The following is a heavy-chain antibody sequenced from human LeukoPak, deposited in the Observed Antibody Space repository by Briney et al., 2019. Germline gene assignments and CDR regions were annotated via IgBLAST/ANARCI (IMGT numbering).Heavy chain of an antibody. J-gene: IGHJ4*02. V-gene: IGHV3-7*01. CDR3: ARGSSRPLGDY. CDR2: IKQDGSEK. D-gene: IGHD6-19*01. CDR1: GFTFSSYW. Sequence: GGSLRLSCAAAGFTFSSYWMSWVRQAPGKGLEWVANIKQDGSEKYYVDSVKDRFTLSRDKANNSLYLQINSLRAEDTAVYYCARGSSRPLGDYWGQGTLVTVSS.